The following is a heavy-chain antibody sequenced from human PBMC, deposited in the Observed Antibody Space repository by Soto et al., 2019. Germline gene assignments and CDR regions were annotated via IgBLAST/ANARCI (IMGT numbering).Heavy chain of an antibody. V-gene: IGHV4-59*01. J-gene: IGHJ6*02. CDR3: ARERGGMDV. CDR1: GGSISTYY. D-gene: IGHD3-10*01. Sequence: LSLTCTVSGGSISTYYWSWIRQPPGKGLEWIGYIYYSGSTNYNPSLKSRVTISVDTSKNQFSLKLSSVTAADTAVYYCARERGGMDVWGQGTTVTVSS. CDR2: IYYSGST.